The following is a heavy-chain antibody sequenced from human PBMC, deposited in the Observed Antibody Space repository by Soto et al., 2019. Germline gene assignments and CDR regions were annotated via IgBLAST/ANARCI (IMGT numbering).Heavy chain of an antibody. CDR3: ARAHYGDYGYGMDV. CDR2: IYYSGST. CDR1: GGSLSNNY. D-gene: IGHD4-17*01. J-gene: IGHJ6*02. V-gene: IGHV4-59*12. Sequence: PSETLSLTCTVSGGSLSNNYWSWIRQPPGKGLEWIGYIYYSGSTYYNPSLESRVTISADTSKNQFSLKLSSVTAADTAVYFCARAHYGDYGYGMDVWGQGTTVTVSS.